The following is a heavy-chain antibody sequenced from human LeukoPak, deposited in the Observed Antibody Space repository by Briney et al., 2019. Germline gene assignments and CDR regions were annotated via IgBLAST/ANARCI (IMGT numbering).Heavy chain of an antibody. CDR1: GGSISSGGYY. V-gene: IGHV4-31*03. CDR2: IYYSGST. Sequence: PSETLSLTCTVSGGSISSGGYYWSWIRQHPGRGLEWIGYIYYSGSTYCNPSPKSRVTITIDTSKNQFFLKLSSVTAADTAVYYCARGGFKQFDYWGQGTLVTVSS. J-gene: IGHJ4*02. CDR3: ARGGFKQFDY.